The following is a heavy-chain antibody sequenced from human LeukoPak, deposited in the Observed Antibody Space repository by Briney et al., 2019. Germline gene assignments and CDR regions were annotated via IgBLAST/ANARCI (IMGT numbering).Heavy chain of an antibody. V-gene: IGHV3-15*01. J-gene: IGHJ4*02. CDR2: IKSETDGGTT. Sequence: PGGSLRLSCAASGFTFRNAWMTWVRQAPGQGLEWVGRIKSETDGGTTDYAAPVKVRFTISRDDSKNTLYLQMNSLKTEDTALCYCTTTYNYDSSGSIVDYWGQGTLVTVSS. CDR3: TTTYNYDSSGSIVDY. CDR1: GFTFRNAW. D-gene: IGHD3-22*01.